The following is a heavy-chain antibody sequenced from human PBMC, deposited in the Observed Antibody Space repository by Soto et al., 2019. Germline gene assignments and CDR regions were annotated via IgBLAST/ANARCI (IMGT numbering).Heavy chain of an antibody. CDR3: ASPAQPNGFGMQEHFQH. CDR2: INPNSGGT. Sequence: GASVKVSCKASGYTFTGYYMHWVRQAPGQGLEWMGWINPNSGGTNYAQKFQGRVTMTRDTSISTAYMELSRLRSDDTAVYYCASPAQPNGFGMQEHFQHWGQGTLVTVSS. J-gene: IGHJ1*01. V-gene: IGHV1-2*02. D-gene: IGHD2-8*01. CDR1: GYTFTGYY.